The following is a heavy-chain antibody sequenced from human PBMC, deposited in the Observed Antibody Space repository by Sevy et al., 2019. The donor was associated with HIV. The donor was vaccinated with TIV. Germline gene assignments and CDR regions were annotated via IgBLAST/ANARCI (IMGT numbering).Heavy chain of an antibody. CDR3: ARGVRDSYGYYYFDY. J-gene: IGHJ4*02. CDR2: IGTAGDT. D-gene: IGHD5-18*01. Sequence: GGSLRLSCAASGFTFSSYDMHWVRQATGKSLEWVSAIGTAGDTYYPGSVKGRFTISRENAKNSLYLQMNSLRAGDTAVYYCARGVRDSYGYYYFDYWGQGTLVTVSS. V-gene: IGHV3-13*01. CDR1: GFTFSSYD.